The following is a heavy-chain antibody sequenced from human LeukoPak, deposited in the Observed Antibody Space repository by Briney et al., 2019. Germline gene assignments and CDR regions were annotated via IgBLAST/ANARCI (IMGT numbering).Heavy chain of an antibody. CDR3: ARDYGSGSLHY. J-gene: IGHJ4*02. Sequence: ASVKVSCKASGYTFTDYAIHWVRQAPGQRLEWMGWINTGNGNTRYSQKFQDRFTIARDTSASTAYMELSSLRSEDTAVYCCARDYGSGSLHYWGQGTLVTVSS. D-gene: IGHD3-10*01. CDR1: GYTFTDYA. V-gene: IGHV1-3*04. CDR2: INTGNGNT.